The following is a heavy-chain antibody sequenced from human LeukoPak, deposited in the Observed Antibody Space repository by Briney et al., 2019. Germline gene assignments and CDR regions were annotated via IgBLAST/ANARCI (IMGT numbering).Heavy chain of an antibody. J-gene: IGHJ3*02. CDR2: IWYDESKN. CDR3: AREAAADVFDI. CDR1: GFTFSSYG. D-gene: IGHD6-13*01. Sequence: GGSLRLSCAASGFTFSSYGMHWVRQAPGKGLEWVAFIWYDESKNSHADSVKGRFTISRDNAKNSLYLQMNSLRADDTAVYYCAREAAADVFDIWGQGTMVTVSS. V-gene: IGHV3-33*01.